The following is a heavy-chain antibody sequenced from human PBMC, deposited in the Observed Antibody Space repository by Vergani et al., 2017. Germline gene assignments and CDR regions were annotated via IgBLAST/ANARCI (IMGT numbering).Heavy chain of an antibody. V-gene: IGHV3-7*01. D-gene: IGHD3-16*01. Sequence: EVQLVESGGGLVQPGGSLRLSCGASRFTFSTYWMSWVRQAPGKGLEWVANIKQDGSEKDYVDSVKGRFTVSRDNAKNSLYLQMNSLRAEDTAVYYCARKPFYYDNIKGWFGPWGQGTLVTVSS. CDR1: RFTFSTYW. CDR2: IKQDGSEK. CDR3: ARKPFYYDNIKGWFGP. J-gene: IGHJ5*02.